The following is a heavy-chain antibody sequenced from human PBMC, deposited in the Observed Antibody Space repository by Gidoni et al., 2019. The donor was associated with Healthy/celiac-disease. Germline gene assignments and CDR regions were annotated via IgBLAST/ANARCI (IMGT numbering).Heavy chain of an antibody. CDR2: IYTSGST. CDR1: GGSISSYY. CDR3: ARGIAAAGKGAFDI. D-gene: IGHD6-13*01. Sequence: QGQLQESGPGLVKPSETLSLTCTVTGGSISSYYWSWIRQPAGKGLEWIGRIYTSGSTNYNPSLKSRVTMSVDTSKNQFSLKLSSVTAADTAVYYCARGIAAAGKGAFDIWGQGTMVTVSS. V-gene: IGHV4-4*07. J-gene: IGHJ3*02.